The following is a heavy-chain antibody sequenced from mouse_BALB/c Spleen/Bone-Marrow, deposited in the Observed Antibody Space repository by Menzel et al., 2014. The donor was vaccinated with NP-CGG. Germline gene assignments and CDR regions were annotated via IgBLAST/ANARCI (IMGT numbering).Heavy chain of an antibody. CDR1: GYSIXSDYA. CDR2: ISHSGTT. J-gene: IGHJ1*01. V-gene: IGHV3-2*02. Sequence: EVKLQESGPGLVKPSQSLSLPCTVTGYSIXSDYAWNWIRQFPGNTLEWMGYISHSGTTSNNPSLKSRISITRDTSKNQLFLQLNSVTSEDTATYYCARSGGFRVNWYFDVWGAGTTVTVSS. D-gene: IGHD3-1*01. CDR3: ARSGGFRVNWYFDV.